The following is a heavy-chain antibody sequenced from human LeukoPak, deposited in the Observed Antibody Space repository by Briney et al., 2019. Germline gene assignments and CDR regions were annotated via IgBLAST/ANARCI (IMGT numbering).Heavy chain of an antibody. D-gene: IGHD4-17*01. CDR2: IYHSGST. Sequence: TSETLSLTCAASGGSISSSNWWSWVRQPPGKGLEWIGEIYHSGSTNYNPSLKSRVAISVDTSKNQFSLKLSSVTAADTAVYYCARAAPHLSYGDYTDAFDIWGQGTMVTVSS. CDR3: ARAAPHLSYGDYTDAFDI. V-gene: IGHV4-4*02. CDR1: GGSISSSNW. J-gene: IGHJ3*02.